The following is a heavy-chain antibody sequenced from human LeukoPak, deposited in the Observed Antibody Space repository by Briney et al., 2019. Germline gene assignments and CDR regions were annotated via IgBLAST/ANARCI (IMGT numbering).Heavy chain of an antibody. D-gene: IGHD6-13*01. CDR1: GYTFTSYG. Sequence: SVKVSCKASGYTFTSYGISWVRQAPGQGLEWMGGIIPIFGTANYAQKFQGRVTITADESTSTAYMELSSLRSEDTAVYYCASLLAGIAAAGTPDYWGQGTLVTVSS. CDR2: IIPIFGTA. V-gene: IGHV1-69*13. J-gene: IGHJ4*02. CDR3: ASLLAGIAAAGTPDY.